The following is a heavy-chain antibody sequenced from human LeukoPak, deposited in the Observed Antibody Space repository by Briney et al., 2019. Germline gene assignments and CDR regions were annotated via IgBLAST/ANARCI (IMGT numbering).Heavy chain of an antibody. V-gene: IGHV3-48*01. Sequence: GGSLRLSCVGSGFTFSTYNMNWVRQAPGKGLEWVSYISSSSSTTYYADSVKGRFTTSRDNSKNTLYLQMNSLRAEDTAVYYCAKDSLGASYYYYYGMDVWGQGTTVTVSS. CDR1: GFTFSTYN. CDR2: ISSSSSTT. J-gene: IGHJ6*02. CDR3: AKDSLGASYYYYYGMDV. D-gene: IGHD3-16*01.